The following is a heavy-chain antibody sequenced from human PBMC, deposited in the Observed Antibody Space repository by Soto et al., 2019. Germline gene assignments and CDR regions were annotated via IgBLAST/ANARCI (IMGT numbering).Heavy chain of an antibody. CDR1: GFTVSSDC. Sequence: LSLSCRAPGFTVSSDCLHFVRQPPSKQLQWVSRINTDGSGTSYADSVKGRFTISRDNSKNTLYLQMNSLRAEDTPIYYCTRDLPGPQHDFDYWGQGNMVTVSS. V-gene: IGHV3-74*01. CDR2: INTDGSGT. D-gene: IGHD6-13*01. CDR3: TRDLPGPQHDFDY. J-gene: IGHJ4*02.